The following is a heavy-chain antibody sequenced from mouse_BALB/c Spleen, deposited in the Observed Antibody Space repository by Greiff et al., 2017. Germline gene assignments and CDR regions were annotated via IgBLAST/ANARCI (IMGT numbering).Heavy chain of an antibody. D-gene: IGHD2-14*01. CDR2: ISYSGST. CDR1: GYSITSDYA. V-gene: IGHV3-2*02. Sequence: EVKVEESGPGLVKPSQSLSLTCTVTGYSITSDYAWNWIRQFPGNKLEWMGYISYSGSTSYNPSLKSRISITRDTSKNQFFLQLNSVTTEDTATYYCARNYRYDSWFAYWGQGTLVTVSA. J-gene: IGHJ3*01. CDR3: ARNYRYDSWFAY.